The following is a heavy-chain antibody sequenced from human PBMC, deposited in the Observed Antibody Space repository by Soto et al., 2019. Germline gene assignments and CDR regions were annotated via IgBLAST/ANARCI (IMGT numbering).Heavy chain of an antibody. Sequence: SEALSLTCTVSGDSVSSGSYYWSWIRRPPGKGLEWIGYIYYSGSTNYNPSLKNRVTISVDTSKNQFSLKLSSVTAADTAVYYCARAYYYDSSGYYYEPQIYFDYWGQGTLVTVSS. V-gene: IGHV4-61*01. D-gene: IGHD3-22*01. CDR2: IYYSGST. CDR1: GDSVSSGSYY. CDR3: ARAYYYDSSGYYYEPQIYFDY. J-gene: IGHJ4*02.